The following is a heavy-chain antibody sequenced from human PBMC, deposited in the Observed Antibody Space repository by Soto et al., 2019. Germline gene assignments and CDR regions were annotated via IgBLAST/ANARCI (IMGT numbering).Heavy chain of an antibody. J-gene: IGHJ2*01. D-gene: IGHD3-3*01. CDR3: ARDRGRYYAEVVTDKGDMVGWYFNL. CDR1: GYTFTGYY. Sequence: QVQLVQSGAEVKKPGASVKVSCKASGYTFTGYYMHWVRQAPGQGLEWMGWINPNSGGTNYAQKFQGWVAMPRDTSVSTAFMGRCRLRSDDTAVYYCARDRGRYYAEVVTDKGDMVGWYFNLWGRGTLVTVSS. CDR2: INPNSGGT. V-gene: IGHV1-2*04.